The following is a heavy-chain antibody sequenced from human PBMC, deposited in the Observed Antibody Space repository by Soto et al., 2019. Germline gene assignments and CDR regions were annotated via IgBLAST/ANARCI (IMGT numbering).Heavy chain of an antibody. Sequence: LRLSCSASGFTFNSYAMHWVRQAPGKGLEYVSAISSNGGSTYYGDSVNGRFTISRDNSKHTLYLQMSSLRAEDKAVYYCVKGAITLVRGFIASAEYFRRGCGGTLVTVCS. J-gene: IGHJ1*01. CDR1: GFTFNSYA. V-gene: IGHV3-64D*06. CDR3: VKGAITLVRGFIASAEYFRR. D-gene: IGHD3-10*01. CDR2: ISSNGGST.